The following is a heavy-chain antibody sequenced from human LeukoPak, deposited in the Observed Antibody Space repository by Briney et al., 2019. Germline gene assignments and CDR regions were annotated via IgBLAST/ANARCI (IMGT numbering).Heavy chain of an antibody. CDR3: ARWNMEGYSGLWPRYCFDY. Sequence: SETLSLTCTVSGGSISSSSYYWGWIRQPPGKGLEWIGSIYYSGSTYYNPSLKSRVTISVDTSKNQFSLKLSSVTAADTAVYYCARWNMEGYSGLWPRYCFDYWGQGTLVTVSS. CDR2: IYYSGST. D-gene: IGHD5-12*01. V-gene: IGHV4-39*07. CDR1: GGSISSSSYY. J-gene: IGHJ4*02.